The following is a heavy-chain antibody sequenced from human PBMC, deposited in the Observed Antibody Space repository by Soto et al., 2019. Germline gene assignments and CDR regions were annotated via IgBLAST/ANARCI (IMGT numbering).Heavy chain of an antibody. CDR1: GYTFTNYY. V-gene: IGHV5-10-1*01. J-gene: IGHJ4*02. CDR3: AIPLARTTPFDY. D-gene: IGHD1-7*01. Sequence: GESLKISCQASGYTFTNYYIAWVRQVPGKGLEWMGRIDPSDSYIKYSPSFEGHVTMSVDKSISTASLQWSRLEASDTAMYFCAIPLARTTPFDYWGQGSLVTVSS. CDR2: IDPSDSYI.